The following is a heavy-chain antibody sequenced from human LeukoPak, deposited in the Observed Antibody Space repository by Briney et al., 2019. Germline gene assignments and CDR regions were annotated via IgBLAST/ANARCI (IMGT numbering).Heavy chain of an antibody. CDR1: GLIFSSHG. CDR3: ARGGGSSSWYYFDY. Sequence: PGGSLSLSCAVSGLIFSSHGMHWVRQAPGKGLEWVAVIWSDGTNKYYADSGKGRFTISRDNSQHTLYLHMNSLRAEDTAVYYCARGGGSSSWYYFDYWGQGTLVTVSS. D-gene: IGHD6-13*01. V-gene: IGHV3-33*01. J-gene: IGHJ4*02. CDR2: IWSDGTNK.